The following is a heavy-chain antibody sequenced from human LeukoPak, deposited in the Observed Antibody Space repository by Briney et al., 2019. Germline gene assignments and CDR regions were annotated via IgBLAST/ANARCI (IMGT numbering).Heavy chain of an antibody. J-gene: IGHJ4*02. CDR3: ARADWDTAMIDY. V-gene: IGHV3-11*04. CDR1: GFTFSDYY. CDR2: ISSSGSTI. Sequence: KSGGSLRLSCAASGFTFSDYYMSWIRQAPGKGLEWVSYISSSGSTIYYADSVKGRFTISRDNAKNSLYLQMNSLRAEDTAVYYCARADWDTAMIDYWGQGTLVTVSS. D-gene: IGHD5-18*01.